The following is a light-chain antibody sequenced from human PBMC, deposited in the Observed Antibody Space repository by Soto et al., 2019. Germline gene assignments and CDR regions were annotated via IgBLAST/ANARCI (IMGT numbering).Light chain of an antibody. J-gene: IGKJ5*01. CDR1: QSIDTY. V-gene: IGKV1-39*01. CDR2: AAS. CDR3: QQSYSIPFT. Sequence: DIQLTQSPSSLSASVGDRVTITCRASQSIDTYLNWYQQKPGKAPKVLIYAASTLQSGVPSGFSGSGSGTDFTLTISSLQPEDFATYYCQQSYSIPFTFGQGTRLEIK.